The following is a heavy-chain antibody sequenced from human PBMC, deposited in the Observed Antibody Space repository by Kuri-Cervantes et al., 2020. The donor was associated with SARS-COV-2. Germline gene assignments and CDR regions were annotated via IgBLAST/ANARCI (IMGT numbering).Heavy chain of an antibody. CDR3: AKDHFGVPDF. Sequence: LSLTCAASGFTFSSYGMHWVRQAPGKGLEWVAVISYDGSNKYYADSVKGRFTISRDNSKNTLLLQMTSLRSEDTAIYYCAKDHFGVPDFWGQGTLVTVSS. CDR2: ISYDGSNK. CDR1: GFTFSSYG. D-gene: IGHD2-21*01. V-gene: IGHV3-30*18. J-gene: IGHJ4*02.